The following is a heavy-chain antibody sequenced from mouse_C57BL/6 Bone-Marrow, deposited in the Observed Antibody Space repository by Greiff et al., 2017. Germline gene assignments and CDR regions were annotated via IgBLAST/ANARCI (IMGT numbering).Heavy chain of an antibody. CDR3: ARFTTVVARGFAY. Sequence: VQLVESGAELARPGASVKMSCKASGYTFTSYTMHWVKQRPGQGLEWIGYINPSRGYTKYNQKFKDKATLTADKSSSTAYMQLSSLTSEDSAVYYCARFTTVVARGFAYWGQGTLVTVSA. V-gene: IGHV1-4*01. J-gene: IGHJ3*01. D-gene: IGHD1-1*01. CDR2: INPSRGYT. CDR1: GYTFTSYT.